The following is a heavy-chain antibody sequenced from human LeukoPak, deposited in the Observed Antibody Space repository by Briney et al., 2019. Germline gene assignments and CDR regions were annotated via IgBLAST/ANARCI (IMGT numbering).Heavy chain of an antibody. D-gene: IGHD4-17*01. V-gene: IGHV5-51*01. Sequence: GESRKISCKGSGYRFTSYWFGWWRQMPGKGLGGLGVIYPDVSDTRYRPSFQDQVTISADKSISTAYLQWSSLKASDTAMYYCARHYPGGDYFIDYWGQGTLVTVSS. CDR1: GYRFTSYW. CDR3: ARHYPGGDYFIDY. CDR2: IYPDVSDT. J-gene: IGHJ4*02.